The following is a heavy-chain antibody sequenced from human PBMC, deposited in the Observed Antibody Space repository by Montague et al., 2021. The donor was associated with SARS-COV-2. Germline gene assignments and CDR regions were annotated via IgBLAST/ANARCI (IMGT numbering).Heavy chain of an antibody. D-gene: IGHD5-12*01. CDR2: INSDGSST. CDR1: GFPFSSYW. Sequence: RRLSFAASGFPFSSYWMHWFRQAPGKGLVWVSRINSDGSSTSYADSVKGRFTISRDNAKNTLYLQMNSLRAEDTAVYYCARDIVAPYYFDYWGQGTLVTVSS. V-gene: IGHV3-74*01. CDR3: ARDIVAPYYFDY. J-gene: IGHJ4*02.